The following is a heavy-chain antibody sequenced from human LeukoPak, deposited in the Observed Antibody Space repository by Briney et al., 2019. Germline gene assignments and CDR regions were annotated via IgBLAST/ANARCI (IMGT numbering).Heavy chain of an antibody. D-gene: IGHD3-22*01. CDR3: ARDHGSGYYY. CDR2: ISSSSSYI. CDR1: GFTFSSYS. V-gene: IGHV3-21*01. J-gene: IGHJ4*02. Sequence: GGSLRLSCAASGFTFSSYSMNWVRQAPGKGPEWVSSISSSSSYIYYADSVKGRFTISRDNAKNSLYLQMNSLRAEDTAVYYCARDHGSGYYYWGQGTLVTVSS.